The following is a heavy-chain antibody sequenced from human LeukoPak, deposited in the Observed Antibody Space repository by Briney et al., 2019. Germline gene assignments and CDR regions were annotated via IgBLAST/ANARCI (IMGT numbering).Heavy chain of an antibody. D-gene: IGHD3-10*01. V-gene: IGHV1-2*02. CDR2: INPNSGGT. Sequence: ASVKVSCKASGYTFTGYYMHWVRQAPGQGLEWMGWINPNSGGTNYAQKFQGRVTMTRDTSTSTAYMELRSLRSDDTAVYYCARDVMVRGVIKVLGYWGQGTLVTVSS. CDR3: ARDVMVRGVIKVLGY. J-gene: IGHJ4*02. CDR1: GYTFTGYY.